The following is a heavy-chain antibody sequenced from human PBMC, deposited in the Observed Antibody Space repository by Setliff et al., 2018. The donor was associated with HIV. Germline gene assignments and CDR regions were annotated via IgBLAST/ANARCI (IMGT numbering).Heavy chain of an antibody. CDR3: ARDVDVYDILTGYHFDY. J-gene: IGHJ4*02. CDR1: GYTFSSYS. D-gene: IGHD3-9*01. Sequence: SVKVSCKTSGYTFSSYSLHWVRQGPVPGLEWMGIITPSGGSRRYAQKFPGRLTMTRDMSTSPVPMDLSSLRPEDTAVYYCARDVDVYDILTGYHFDYWGQGTLV. V-gene: IGHV1-46*01. CDR2: ITPSGGSR.